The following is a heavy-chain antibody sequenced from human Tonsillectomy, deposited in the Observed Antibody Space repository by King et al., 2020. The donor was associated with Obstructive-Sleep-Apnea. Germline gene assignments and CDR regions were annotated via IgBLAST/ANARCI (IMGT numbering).Heavy chain of an antibody. D-gene: IGHD3-10*01. J-gene: IGHJ4*02. Sequence: VQLVESGGGLVKPGGSLRLSCAASGFTFSSYSMNWVRQAPGKGLEWVSSISSSSSYIYYADSVKGRFTISRDNAKNSLYLQMNSLRADDTAVYYCARDLRVRGVKGGDYWGQGTLVTVSS. V-gene: IGHV3-21*01. CDR3: ARDLRVRGVKGGDY. CDR1: GFTFSSYS. CDR2: ISSSSSYI.